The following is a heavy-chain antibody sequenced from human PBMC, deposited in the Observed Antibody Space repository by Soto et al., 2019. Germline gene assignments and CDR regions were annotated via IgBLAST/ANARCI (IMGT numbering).Heavy chain of an antibody. D-gene: IGHD6-19*01. CDR3: ARDWGTPGRGSAVGYYYHYGMDV. V-gene: IGHV3-7*05. Sequence: EVQLVESGGGLVQPGGSLRLSCLASEFTFNTYWMNWVRQAPGRGLEWVANIKDDGSEENYVDSVKGRFTISRDNAKNSVYLQMTSLSGEDTAVYFCARDWGTPGRGSAVGYYYHYGMDVWGQGTTVTVSS. J-gene: IGHJ6*02. CDR1: EFTFNTYW. CDR2: IKDDGSEE.